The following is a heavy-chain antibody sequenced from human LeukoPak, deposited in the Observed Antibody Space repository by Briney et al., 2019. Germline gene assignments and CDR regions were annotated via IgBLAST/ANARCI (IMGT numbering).Heavy chain of an antibody. CDR3: ASGATSGSEACDI. CDR1: EFTFSNYG. Sequence: GRSLRLSCAASEFTFSNYGMHWVRQAPGKGLEWVAVIWFDGINKYYADSVKGRFTISRDNSKNKLFLQMNSLRAEDTALYYCASGATSGSEACDIWGQGTMVTVSS. J-gene: IGHJ3*02. CDR2: IWFDGINK. D-gene: IGHD1-26*01. V-gene: IGHV3-33*01.